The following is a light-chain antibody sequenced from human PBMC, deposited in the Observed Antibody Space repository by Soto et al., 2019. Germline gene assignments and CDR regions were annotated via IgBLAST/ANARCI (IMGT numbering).Light chain of an antibody. Sequence: EIVMTQSPATLSVSPGERATLSCRASQSVSSNLAWYQQKPGQAPRILIYGASTKATGIPARFSGSPSGTEFTLTISSLQSEDFAVYYCQQYNNWPNTFGQGTKLEIK. CDR1: QSVSSN. J-gene: IGKJ2*01. V-gene: IGKV3-15*01. CDR3: QQYNNWPNT. CDR2: GAS.